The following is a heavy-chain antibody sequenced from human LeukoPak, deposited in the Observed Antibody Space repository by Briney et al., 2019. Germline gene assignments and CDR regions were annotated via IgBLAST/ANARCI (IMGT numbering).Heavy chain of an antibody. D-gene: IGHD3-22*01. CDR2: IYHSGRT. CDR1: GYSISSGYY. Sequence: SETLSLTCAVSGYSISSGYYWGWIRQPPGKGLEGIGSIYHSGRTYYTPSLKSRVTISVDTSKNQFSLKLNSVTAADTAVYYCARGGDSSGNSHDYWGQGTLVTVPS. V-gene: IGHV4-38-2*01. J-gene: IGHJ4*02. CDR3: ARGGDSSGNSHDY.